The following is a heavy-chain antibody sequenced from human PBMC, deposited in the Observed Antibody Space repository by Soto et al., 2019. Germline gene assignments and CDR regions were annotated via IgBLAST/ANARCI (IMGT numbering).Heavy chain of an antibody. CDR1: GFTFSTYS. D-gene: IGHD2-15*01. CDR2: ISSSSSYI. CDR3: ARDGYCSGCSCYSDY. Sequence: EVQLVESGGGLVKPGGSLRLSCAASGFTFSTYSMSWVRQAPGKGLEWVSSISSSSSYIYYADSVKGRFTISRDNVKNSLSLQMNSLRAEDTAVYYCARDGYCSGCSCYSDYWGQGTLVTVSS. V-gene: IGHV3-21*01. J-gene: IGHJ4*02.